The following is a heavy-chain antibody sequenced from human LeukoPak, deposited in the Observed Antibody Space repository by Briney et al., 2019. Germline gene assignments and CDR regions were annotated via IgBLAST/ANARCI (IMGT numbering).Heavy chain of an antibody. CDR3: ARPYSSGAGFDY. Sequence: SETPSLTCTVSGGSISSSSYYWGWIRQPPGKGLEWIGSIYYSGSTYYNPSLKSRVTISVDTSKNQFSLKLSSVTAADTAVYYCARPYSSGAGFDYWGQGTLVTVSS. V-gene: IGHV4-39*01. CDR2: IYYSGST. J-gene: IGHJ4*02. D-gene: IGHD6-19*01. CDR1: GGSISSSSYY.